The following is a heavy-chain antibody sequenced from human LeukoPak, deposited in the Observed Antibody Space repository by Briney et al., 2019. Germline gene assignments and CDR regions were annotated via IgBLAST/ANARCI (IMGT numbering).Heavy chain of an antibody. D-gene: IGHD1-14*01. CDR3: ARTDRDPEGDALDI. V-gene: IGHV3-21*01. CDR2: ISSSSSYI. Sequence: GGSLGLSCAASGFTFSSYSMNWVRQAPGKGLEWVSSISSSSSYIYYADSVKGRFTISRDNAKNSLYLQMNSLRAEDTAVYYCARTDRDPEGDALDIWGQGTMVTVSS. CDR1: GFTFSSYS. J-gene: IGHJ3*02.